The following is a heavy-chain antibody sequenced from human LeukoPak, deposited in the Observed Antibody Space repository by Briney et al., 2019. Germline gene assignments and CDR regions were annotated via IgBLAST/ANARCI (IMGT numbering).Heavy chain of an antibody. CDR3: ARGGYRQLAYFDY. D-gene: IGHD3-16*02. J-gene: IGHJ4*02. Sequence: EGSLRLSCEASGFTFDDYGMTWVRQVPGKGLEWISSINWNGGTTSYADSVKGRFTISRDNDKNSLYLQMNSLRAEDTALYYCARGGYRQLAYFDYWGQGALVTVSS. CDR1: GFTFDDYG. CDR2: INWNGGTT. V-gene: IGHV3-20*04.